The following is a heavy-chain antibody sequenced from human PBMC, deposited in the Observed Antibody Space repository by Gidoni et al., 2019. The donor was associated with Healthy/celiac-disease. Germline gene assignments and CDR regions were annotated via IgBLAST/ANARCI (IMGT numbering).Heavy chain of an antibody. V-gene: IGHV4-30-2*01. CDR2: IYHSGST. CDR1: GGSISSGGYS. J-gene: IGHJ4*02. D-gene: IGHD6-13*01. CDR3: ARSSGSSWRLYYFDY. Sequence: QLQLQESGSGLVKPSQTLSLTCAVSGGSISSGGYSWRWIRQPPGKGLEWIGYIYHSGSTYYNPSLKSRVTISVDRSKNQFSLKLSSVTAADTAVYYCARSSGSSWRLYYFDYWGQGTLVTVSS.